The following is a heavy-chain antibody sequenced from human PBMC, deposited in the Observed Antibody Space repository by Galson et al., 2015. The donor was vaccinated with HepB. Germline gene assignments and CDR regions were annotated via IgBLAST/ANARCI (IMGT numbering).Heavy chain of an antibody. CDR1: GFTFSSYS. J-gene: IGHJ3*02. D-gene: IGHD3-22*01. CDR2: ISSSSGYI. Sequence: SLRLSCAASGFTFSSYSMNWVRQAPGKGLEWVSSISSSSGYIYYADSVKGRFTISRDNAKNSLYLQMNSLRAEDTAVYYCAAYDSRYAFDIWGQGTMVTVSS. CDR3: AAYDSRYAFDI. V-gene: IGHV3-21*01.